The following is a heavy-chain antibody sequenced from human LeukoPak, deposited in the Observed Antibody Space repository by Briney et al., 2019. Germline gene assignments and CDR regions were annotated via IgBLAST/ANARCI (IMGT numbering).Heavy chain of an antibody. CDR3: VRTNPWDLTYYFDY. CDR1: GGSIKSHF. CDR2: IFHSGST. J-gene: IGHJ4*02. V-gene: IGHV4-59*11. Sequence: SETLSLTCTVSGGSIKSHFWSWVRQPPGKRLEWIGYIFHSGSTNYNPSLKSRVTISVDTSKNQFSLRLTSVTAADTAVYYCVRTNPWDLTYYFDYWGQGTLVTVSS. D-gene: IGHD1-14*01.